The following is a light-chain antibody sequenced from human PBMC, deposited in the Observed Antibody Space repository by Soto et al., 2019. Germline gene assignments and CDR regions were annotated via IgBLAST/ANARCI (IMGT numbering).Light chain of an antibody. CDR3: QQLNSYPLT. Sequence: DIQMTQYPSTLSSSLGASVTITCRASQSISSWLAWYQQKPGKAPKLLIYDASTLQSGVPSRFSGSGSGTDFTLTISRLQHEDFATYYCQQLNSYPLTFGGGTKVDIK. CDR2: DAS. CDR1: QSISSW. V-gene: IGKV1-5*01. J-gene: IGKJ4*01.